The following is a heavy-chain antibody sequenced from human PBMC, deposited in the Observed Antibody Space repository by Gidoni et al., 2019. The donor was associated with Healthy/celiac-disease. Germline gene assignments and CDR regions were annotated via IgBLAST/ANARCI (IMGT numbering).Heavy chain of an antibody. V-gene: IGHV3-33*01. Sequence: QVQLVESGGGVVQPGRSLRLSCAASGFTFSSYGMHWVRQAPGKGLEWVAVIWYDGSNKYYAESVKGRFTISRDNSKNTLYLQMNSLRAEDTAVYYCARGGEEHYYYYGMDVWGQGTTVTVSS. J-gene: IGHJ6*02. D-gene: IGHD3-16*01. CDR3: ARGGEEHYYYYGMDV. CDR2: IWYDGSNK. CDR1: GFTFSSYG.